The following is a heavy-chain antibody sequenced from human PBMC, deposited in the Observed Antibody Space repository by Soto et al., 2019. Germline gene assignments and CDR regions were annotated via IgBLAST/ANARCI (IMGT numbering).Heavy chain of an antibody. CDR1: GSSVREYH. J-gene: IGHJ6*02. D-gene: IGHD3-22*01. Sequence: LSXTCSMCGSSVREYHWSWIQQSSGKVLQWIGRLYVSGSPNYTPSLKSRVTMSADTSVNQFSLTLTSVTAADTAIYYCARMYNSGYYRTEGDFYFYGMDVWGQGTTVTVSS. V-gene: IGHV4-4*07. CDR2: LYVSGSP. CDR3: ARMYNSGYYRTEGDFYFYGMDV.